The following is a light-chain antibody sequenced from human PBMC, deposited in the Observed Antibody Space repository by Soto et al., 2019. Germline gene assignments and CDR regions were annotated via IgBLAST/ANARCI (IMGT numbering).Light chain of an antibody. CDR1: QTIRNY. J-gene: IGKJ4*01. Sequence: DIQMTQSPSSLSASVGDRVTITCRASQTIRNYLNWYQQKPGKAPKLLIDFASTLQSGVPSRFRGSGSGADFTLTISSVQPADFATYYCQHTYNAPLTFGGGTKVEIE. V-gene: IGKV1-39*01. CDR2: FAS. CDR3: QHTYNAPLT.